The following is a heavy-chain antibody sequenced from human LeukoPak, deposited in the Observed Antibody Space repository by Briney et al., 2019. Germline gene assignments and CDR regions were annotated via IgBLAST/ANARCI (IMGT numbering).Heavy chain of an antibody. V-gene: IGHV1-2*04. D-gene: IGHD3-3*01. J-gene: IGHJ4*02. CDR1: GYTFSGHY. CDR3: AREFAAGLLASFDY. CDR2: INPNSGDT. Sequence: GASVKVSCKTSGYTFSGHYLHWVRQAPGQGLEWMGWINPNSGDTNYAQKFQGWVTMTRDTSISTVYMELSRLRSDDTAVYYCAREFAAGLLASFDYWGQGTLVTVSS.